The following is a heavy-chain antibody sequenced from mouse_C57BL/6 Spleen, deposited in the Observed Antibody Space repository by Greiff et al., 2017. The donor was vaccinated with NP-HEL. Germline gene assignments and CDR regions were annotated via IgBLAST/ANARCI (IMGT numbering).Heavy chain of an antibody. CDR3: ATTITTVVGGFDD. J-gene: IGHJ2*01. D-gene: IGHD1-1*01. V-gene: IGHV2-5*01. Sequence: VQLQQSGPGLVQPSQSLSITCTVSGFSLTSYGVHWVRQSPGKGLAWLGVIWRGGSTDYNAAFMSRLSITKDNSKSQVFFKMNSLQADDTAIYYCATTITTVVGGFDDWGQGTTLTVSS. CDR1: GFSLTSYG. CDR2: IWRGGST.